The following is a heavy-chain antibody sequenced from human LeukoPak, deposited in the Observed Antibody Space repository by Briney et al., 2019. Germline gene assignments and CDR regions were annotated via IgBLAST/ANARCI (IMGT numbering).Heavy chain of an antibody. Sequence: GGSLRLSCAASGFTFSSYGMHWVRQAPGKGLEWVAVIWYDGSNKYYADSVKGRFTISRGNSRNTLYLQMNSLRAEDTAVYYCARGPIAVAGTPSIYQHWGQGTLVTVSS. CDR1: GFTFSSYG. CDR3: ARGPIAVAGTPSIYQH. CDR2: IWYDGSNK. D-gene: IGHD6-19*01. J-gene: IGHJ1*01. V-gene: IGHV3-33*01.